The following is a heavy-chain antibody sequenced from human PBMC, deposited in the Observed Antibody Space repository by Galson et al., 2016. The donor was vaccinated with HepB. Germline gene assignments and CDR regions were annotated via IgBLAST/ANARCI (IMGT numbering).Heavy chain of an antibody. CDR1: GFSLTTARMS. J-gene: IGHJ4*02. CDR2: IFSNDEK. D-gene: IGHD3-22*01. CDR3: ARMTALPLYESGSYHYVRCFDY. V-gene: IGHV2-26*01. Sequence: PALVKPTQTLTLTCTVSGFSLTTARMSVSWIRQPPGKALEWLAHIFSNDEKSYSTSLKSRISISKDTSKSQVVLTMTHLDPVDTATYYCARMTALPLYESGSYHYVRCFDYWGQGTLVTVSS.